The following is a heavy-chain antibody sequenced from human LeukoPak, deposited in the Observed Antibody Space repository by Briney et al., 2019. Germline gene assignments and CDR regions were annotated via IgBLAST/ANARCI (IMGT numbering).Heavy chain of an antibody. J-gene: IGHJ4*02. CDR3: ARDRRYYYDSSGFDY. D-gene: IGHD3-22*01. Sequence: PGGSLRLSCAASGFTFSSYWMSWVRQAPGKGLEGVSYISSSGSTIYYADSVKGRFTISRDNAKNSLYLQMNSLRAEDTAVYYCARDRRYYYDSSGFDYWGQGTLVTVSS. CDR2: ISSSGSTI. V-gene: IGHV3-48*04. CDR1: GFTFSSYW.